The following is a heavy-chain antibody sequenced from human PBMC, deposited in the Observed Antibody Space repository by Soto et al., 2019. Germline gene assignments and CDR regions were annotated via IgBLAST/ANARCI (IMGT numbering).Heavy chain of an antibody. CDR1: GFTFSSYG. CDR3: ARVPGLMITFGGVISYSYMDV. D-gene: IGHD3-16*02. V-gene: IGHV3-33*01. Sequence: QVQLVESGGGVVQPGRSLRLSCAASGFTFSSYGMHWVRQAPGKGLEWVAVIWYDGSNKYYADSVKGRFTISRDNSKKTLYLQINSLRAEDTAVYYCARVPGLMITFGGVISYSYMDVRGKGTTVTVSS. J-gene: IGHJ6*03. CDR2: IWYDGSNK.